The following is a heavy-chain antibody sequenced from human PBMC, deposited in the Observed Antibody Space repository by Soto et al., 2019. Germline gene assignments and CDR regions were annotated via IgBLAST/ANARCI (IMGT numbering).Heavy chain of an antibody. Sequence: ASVKVSCKASGYTFTSYDINWVRQATGQGLEWTGWMNPNSGNTGYAQKFQGRVTMTRNTSISTAYMELSSLRSEDTAVYYCARGYYYDSGGYNFDYWGQGTLVTVSS. CDR3: ARGYYYDSGGYNFDY. V-gene: IGHV1-8*01. CDR2: MNPNSGNT. J-gene: IGHJ4*02. D-gene: IGHD3-22*01. CDR1: GYTFTSYD.